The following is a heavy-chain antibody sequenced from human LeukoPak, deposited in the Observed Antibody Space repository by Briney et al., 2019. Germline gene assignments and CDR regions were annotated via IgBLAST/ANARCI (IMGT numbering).Heavy chain of an antibody. CDR2: INHSGST. CDR3: ARVPLGVAVAATRQWGAFDI. D-gene: IGHD2-15*01. J-gene: IGHJ3*02. V-gene: IGHV4-34*01. Sequence: SETLSLTCAVYGGSFSGYYWSWIRQPPGKGLEWIGEINHSGSTNYNPSLKSRVTISVDTSKNQFSLKLRSVTAADTAVYYCARVPLGVAVAATRQWGAFDIWGQGTMVTVSS. CDR1: GGSFSGYY.